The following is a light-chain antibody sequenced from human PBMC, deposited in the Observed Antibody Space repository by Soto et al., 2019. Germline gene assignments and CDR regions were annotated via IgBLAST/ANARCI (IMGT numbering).Light chain of an antibody. CDR1: SSDVGGYNY. V-gene: IGLV2-8*01. CDR2: EVS. Sequence: QSALTQPPSASGSPGQSVTISCTGTSSDVGGYNYVSWYQQHPGKAPKLMIYEVSKRPSGVPDRFSGSKSGNTASLTVSGLQAEDEADYYRSSYAGSNNLSVFGAGTKVTVL. J-gene: IGLJ1*01. CDR3: SSYAGSNNLSV.